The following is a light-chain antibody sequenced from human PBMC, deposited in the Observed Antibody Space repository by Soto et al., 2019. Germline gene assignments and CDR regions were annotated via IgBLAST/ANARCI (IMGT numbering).Light chain of an antibody. CDR1: QSISSW. J-gene: IGKJ1*01. CDR3: QQYNSYPGT. Sequence: EILMTQSPSTLSASVGERVTITCRASQSISSWLAWYQQKPGKAPKLLIYAASSLESGVPARFSGSGSGTEFTLTISSLQPDDFATYYCQQYNSYPGTFGQGTKVDIK. CDR2: AAS. V-gene: IGKV1-5*01.